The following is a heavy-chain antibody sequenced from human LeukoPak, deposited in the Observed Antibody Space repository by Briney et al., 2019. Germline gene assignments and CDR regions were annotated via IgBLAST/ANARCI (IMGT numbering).Heavy chain of an antibody. CDR3: ASRRGDPYCYYYYMDV. D-gene: IGHD2-21*02. J-gene: IGHJ6*03. V-gene: IGHV3-30*04. CDR1: GFTFSSYA. CDR2: ISYDGSNK. Sequence: AGGSLRLSCAASGFTFSSYAMHWVRQAAGKGLEWVAAISYDGSNKYYADSVKGRFTISRDNSKNTLYLQMNSLRAEDTAVYYCASRRGDPYCYYYYMDVWGKGTTVTISS.